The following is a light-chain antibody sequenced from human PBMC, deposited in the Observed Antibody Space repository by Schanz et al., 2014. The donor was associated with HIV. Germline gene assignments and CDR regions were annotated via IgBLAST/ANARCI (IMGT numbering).Light chain of an antibody. CDR1: STDVGSYNL. CDR3: CSYAGTSTLT. CDR2: EVS. V-gene: IGLV2-23*02. Sequence: QSALTQPASVSGSPGQSITISCTGTSTDVGSYNLVSWYQHHPGKAPKMMIFEVSKRPSGVSNRFSGSKSGNTASLTISGLQAEDEADYYCCSYAGTSTLTFGGGTKLTVL. J-gene: IGLJ2*01.